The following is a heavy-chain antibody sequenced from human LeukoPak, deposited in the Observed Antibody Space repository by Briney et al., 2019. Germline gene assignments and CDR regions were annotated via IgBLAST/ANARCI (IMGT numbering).Heavy chain of an antibody. CDR3: ARRRRPAADSLDY. CDR1: GFTFSSYS. Sequence: GGPLGLPCAPSGFTFSSYSMTWVGQAPGKGLEWVSSISSSSSYIYYADSVKGRFTISRDNAKNSLYLQMNSLRAEDTAVYYCARRRRPAADSLDYWGQGTLVTVSS. CDR2: ISSSSSYI. V-gene: IGHV3-21*01. J-gene: IGHJ4*02. D-gene: IGHD2-2*01.